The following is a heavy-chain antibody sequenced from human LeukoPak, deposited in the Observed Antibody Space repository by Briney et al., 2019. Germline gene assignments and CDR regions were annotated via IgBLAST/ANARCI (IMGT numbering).Heavy chain of an antibody. V-gene: IGHV3-7*01. Sequence: PGGSLRLSCAACGFTFTTYWMGWVRQAPGKGLEWVANIKQDGSEQYYVDSVKGRFTISRDNAKNSLSLQMNSLRAEDTAVYYCARDRNVYGSGTTFDQWGQGTLVTVSS. D-gene: IGHD3-10*01. CDR2: IKQDGSEQ. CDR1: GFTFTTYW. CDR3: ARDRNVYGSGTTFDQ. J-gene: IGHJ4*02.